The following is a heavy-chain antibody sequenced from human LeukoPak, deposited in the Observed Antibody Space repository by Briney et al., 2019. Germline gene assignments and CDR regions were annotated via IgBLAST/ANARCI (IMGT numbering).Heavy chain of an antibody. CDR1: GYTFTGYY. V-gene: IGHV1-2*02. CDR2: INPNSGGT. Sequence: GASVKVSCKASGYTFTGYYMHWVRQAPGQGLEWMGWINPNSGGTNYAQKFQGRVTMTRDTSISTAYMELSRLRSDDTAVYYCATPGSGYSSGWFDYWGQGTLVTVSS. J-gene: IGHJ4*02. CDR3: ATPGSGYSSGWFDY. D-gene: IGHD6-19*01.